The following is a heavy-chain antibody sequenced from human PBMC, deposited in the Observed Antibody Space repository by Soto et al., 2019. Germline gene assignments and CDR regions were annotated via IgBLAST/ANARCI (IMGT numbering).Heavy chain of an antibody. V-gene: IGHV3-7*03. CDR2: IPQDGVDG. J-gene: IGHJ6*02. D-gene: IGHD2-21*02. CDR1: GFIFSMYS. CDR3: ARDHLILPAHDFFYGSDV. Sequence: WSLRLSCEVSGFIFSMYSMSWVRQTPGKGLEWVAKIPQDGVDGHYADAVKGRFTISRDNGKNSLYLQMNNLRAEDTAVYYCARDHLILPAHDFFYGSDVWGRGATVTVSS.